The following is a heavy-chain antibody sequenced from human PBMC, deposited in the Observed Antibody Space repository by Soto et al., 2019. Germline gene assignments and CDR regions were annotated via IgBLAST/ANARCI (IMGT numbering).Heavy chain of an antibody. D-gene: IGHD2-2*01. CDR2: IYYSGST. CDR3: ASGKVVPAAYGSYYYYYYGMEV. V-gene: IGHV4-39*01. Sequence: ETLSLTCTVSGGSISSSSYYWGWILQPPGKGLEWIGSIYYSGSTYYNPSLKSRVTISVDTSKNQFSLKLSSVTAADTAVYYCASGKVVPAAYGSYYYYYYGMEVWGQGTTVTVTS. CDR1: GGSISSSSYY. J-gene: IGHJ6*02.